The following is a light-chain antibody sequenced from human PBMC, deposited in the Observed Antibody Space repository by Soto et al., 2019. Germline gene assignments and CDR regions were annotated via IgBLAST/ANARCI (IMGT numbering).Light chain of an antibody. CDR3: CSYAGSSTYV. J-gene: IGLJ1*01. V-gene: IGLV2-23*02. CDR2: EVS. CDR1: SSDVGSYNL. Sequence: QSALTQPASLSGPPGQSITISCPGTSSDVGSYNLVSWYQQHPGKAPKLMIYEVSKRPSGVSNPFSGSKSGNTASLTISGLQAEDEADYYCCSYAGSSTYVFGTGTKVTVL.